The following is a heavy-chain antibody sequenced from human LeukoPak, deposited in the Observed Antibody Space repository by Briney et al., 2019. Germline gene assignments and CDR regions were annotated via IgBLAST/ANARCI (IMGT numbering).Heavy chain of an antibody. V-gene: IGHV3-23*01. CDR3: ARYGDYVSGEVDY. D-gene: IGHD4-17*01. CDR2: ISRSGGST. CDR1: GFTFSSYA. Sequence: GGSLRLSCAASGFTFSSYAMSWVRQAPGKGLEWVSAISRSGGSTYYADSVKGRFTISRDNSKNTLYLQMNSLRAEDTAVYYCARYGDYVSGEVDYWGQGTLVTVSS. J-gene: IGHJ4*02.